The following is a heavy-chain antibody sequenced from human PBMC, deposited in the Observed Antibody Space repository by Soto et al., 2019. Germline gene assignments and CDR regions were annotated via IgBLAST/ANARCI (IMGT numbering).Heavy chain of an antibody. D-gene: IGHD3-10*01. V-gene: IGHV1-2*04. Sequence: AASVKVSCKASGYTFTGYYMHWVRQAPGQGLEWMGWINPNSGGTNYAQKFQGWVTMTRDTSISTAYMELSRLRSDDTAVYYCAREHLSGFNWFDPWGQGTLVTVSS. CDR3: AREHLSGFNWFDP. J-gene: IGHJ5*02. CDR2: INPNSGGT. CDR1: GYTFTGYY.